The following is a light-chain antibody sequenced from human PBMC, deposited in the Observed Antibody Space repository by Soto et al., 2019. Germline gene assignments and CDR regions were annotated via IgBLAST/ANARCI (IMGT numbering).Light chain of an antibody. J-gene: IGLJ1*01. V-gene: IGLV2-14*01. CDR1: TNDIGGYNY. CDR3: SSYTHTTTPSCV. CDR2: EVS. Sequence: QSALTQPASVSGSPGQSITLSCTGTTNDIGGYNYVSWYQQHPGKAPKLMIYEVSDRPSGVSIRFSGSKSGNTASLTISGLQAEDEADYYCSSYTHTTTPSCVFGTGTKLTVL.